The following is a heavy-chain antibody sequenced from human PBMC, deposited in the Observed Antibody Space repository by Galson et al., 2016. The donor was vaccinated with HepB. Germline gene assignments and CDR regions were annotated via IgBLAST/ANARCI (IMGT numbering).Heavy chain of an antibody. D-gene: IGHD6-13*01. CDR1: GFTFSIYA. CDR3: AKEGFTPGNSSSWSKVYTGYYLDY. CDR2: ISGRGGNT. J-gene: IGHJ4*02. Sequence: SLRLSCAASGFTFSIYAMSWVRQAPGKGLEWVSAISGRGGNTYYADSVKGRFTISRDNSKNTLCLHMKSLRAEDTAVYYCAKEGFTPGNSSSWSKVYTGYYLDYWGQGTRVTVSS. V-gene: IGHV3-23*01.